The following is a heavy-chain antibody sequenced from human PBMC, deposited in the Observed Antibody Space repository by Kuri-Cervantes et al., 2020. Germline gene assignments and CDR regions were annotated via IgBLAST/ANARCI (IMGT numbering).Heavy chain of an antibody. CDR1: GGSISSSSYY. D-gene: IGHD2-15*01. CDR2: IFYSGST. V-gene: IGHV4-39*01. Sequence: GSLRLSCTVSGGSISSSSYYWGWIRQPPGKGLEWIGNIFYSGSTYYNPSLKSRVTISVDTSKNQFSLKLSSVTAADTAVYYCARLLKGYYYFDYWGQGTLVTVSS. J-gene: IGHJ4*02. CDR3: ARLLKGYYYFDY.